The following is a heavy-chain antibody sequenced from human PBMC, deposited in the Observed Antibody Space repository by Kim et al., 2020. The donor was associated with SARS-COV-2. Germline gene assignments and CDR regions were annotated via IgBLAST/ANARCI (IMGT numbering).Heavy chain of an antibody. CDR3: ARDGQYQLPTHLFYYYYYGMDV. CDR2: ISYDGSNK. D-gene: IGHD2-2*01. Sequence: GGSLRLSCAASGFTFSSYAMHWVRQAPGKGLECVAVISYDGSNKYYADSVKGRFTISRDNSKNTLYLQMNSLRAEDTAVYYCARDGQYQLPTHLFYYYYYGMDVWGQGTTVTVSS. J-gene: IGHJ6*02. CDR1: GFTFSSYA. V-gene: IGHV3-30-3*01.